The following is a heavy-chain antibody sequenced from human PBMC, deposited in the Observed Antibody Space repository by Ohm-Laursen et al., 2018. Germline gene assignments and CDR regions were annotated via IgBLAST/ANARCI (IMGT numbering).Heavy chain of an antibody. CDR2: ISYDGSNI. V-gene: IGHV3-30*18. Sequence: SLRLSCAASGFAFSTYGMHWVRQAPGKGLEWVAVISYDGSNIYYADSVKGRLTISRDNSKNTLYLQMNSLRADDTAVYYCAKKLPGGTYSTPDYWGRGTLVTVSS. CDR3: AKKLPGGTYSTPDY. D-gene: IGHD1-26*01. CDR1: GFAFSTYG. J-gene: IGHJ4*02.